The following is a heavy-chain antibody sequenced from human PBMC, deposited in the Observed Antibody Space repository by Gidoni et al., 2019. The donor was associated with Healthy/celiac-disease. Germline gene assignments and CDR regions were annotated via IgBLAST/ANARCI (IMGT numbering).Heavy chain of an antibody. CDR2: ISSSSSYI. CDR3: ARDKVYSYGSYYYYYGMDV. V-gene: IGHV3-21*01. D-gene: IGHD5-18*01. CDR1: GFTFSRYS. Sequence: EVQLVESGGGLVKPGGSLRISCAASGFTFSRYSNNWVRQAPGKGMEWVSSISSSSSYIYYADSVKGRFTISRDNAKNSLYLQMNSLRAEDTAVYYCARDKVYSYGSYYYYYGMDVWGQGTTVTVSS. J-gene: IGHJ6*02.